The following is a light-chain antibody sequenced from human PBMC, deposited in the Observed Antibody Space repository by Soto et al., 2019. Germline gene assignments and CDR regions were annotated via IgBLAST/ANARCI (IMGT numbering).Light chain of an antibody. V-gene: IGLV2-23*01. Sequence: QSVLTQPASVSGSPGQSITISCTGTSSDVGSYNLVSWYQQHPGKAPKLMIYEGSKRPSGVSNRFSGSKSGNTASLTISGLQAEDEADYYCCSHAGSSTYVFGTGTKLTLL. CDR1: SSDVGSYNL. CDR3: CSHAGSSTYV. CDR2: EGS. J-gene: IGLJ1*01.